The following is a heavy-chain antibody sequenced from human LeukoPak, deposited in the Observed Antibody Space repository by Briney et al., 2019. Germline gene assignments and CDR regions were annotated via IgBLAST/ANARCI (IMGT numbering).Heavy chain of an antibody. CDR1: GFTFSSYA. J-gene: IGHJ6*02. Sequence: GGSLRLSCAASGFTFSSYAMSWVRQAPGKGLVWVARINSDGSRTNYADSVKGRFTVSRDNAKNTVYLQMSRLRADDTALYYCAKQYCTATSCGGMDVWGRGTTVTVSS. V-gene: IGHV3-74*01. CDR3: AKQYCTATSCGGMDV. CDR2: INSDGSRT. D-gene: IGHD2-8*01.